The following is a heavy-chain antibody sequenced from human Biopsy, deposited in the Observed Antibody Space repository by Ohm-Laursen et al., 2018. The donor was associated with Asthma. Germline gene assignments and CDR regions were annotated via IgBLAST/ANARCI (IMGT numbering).Heavy chain of an antibody. J-gene: IGHJ6*02. V-gene: IGHV3-30-3*01. D-gene: IGHD1-20*01. CDR2: ISYDGTNK. CDR1: GFTFSDYD. Sequence: RSLRLSCAASGFTFSDYDMHWVRQAPGKGLEWVAVISYDGTNKDYADSAKGRFTFSRHNSQNTLSLEMNSLRVEDTAVYYCARDLRSDNWNPWGMDVWGLGTTVTVAS. CDR3: ARDLRSDNWNPWGMDV.